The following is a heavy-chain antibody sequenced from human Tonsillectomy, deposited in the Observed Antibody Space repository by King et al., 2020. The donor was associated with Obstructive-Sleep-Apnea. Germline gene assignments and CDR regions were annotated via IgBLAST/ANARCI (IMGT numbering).Heavy chain of an antibody. Sequence: QLQESGPRLVKPSETLSLTCTVSGGSISSSGYYWGWIRQPPGKGLEWIASIYYSGSTHYNPSLKSRVTISVDTSKNQFSLKFSSVTAADTAVYYCARDGGQLLVPFDYWGQGTLVTVSS. J-gene: IGHJ4*02. V-gene: IGHV4-39*07. CDR3: ARDGGQLLVPFDY. CDR1: GGSISSSGYY. D-gene: IGHD6-19*01. CDR2: IYYSGST.